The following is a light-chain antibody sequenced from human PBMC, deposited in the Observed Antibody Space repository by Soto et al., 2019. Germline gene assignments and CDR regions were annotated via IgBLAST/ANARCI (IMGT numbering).Light chain of an antibody. CDR3: QQYGSSPRT. CDR2: DAS. J-gene: IGKJ1*01. CDR1: QSVSSSY. Sequence: ENVLTQSPGTLSLSPGERATLSCRASQSVSSSYLAWYQQKPGQAPRLLIYDASSRATGIPDRFSGSGSGTDFTLTISRLGPEDFAVYFCQQYGSSPRTFGQGTKVEIK. V-gene: IGKV3-20*01.